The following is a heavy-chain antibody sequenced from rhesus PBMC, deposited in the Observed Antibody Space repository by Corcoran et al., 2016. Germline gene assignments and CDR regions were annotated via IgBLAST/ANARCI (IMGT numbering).Heavy chain of an antibody. CDR1: GGSVSSSNW. V-gene: IGHV4-65*01. CDR3: ARGWNGFDY. CDR2: ISGSSGST. J-gene: IGHJ4*01. Sequence: QVQLQESGPGLVKPSETLSLTCAVSGGSVSSSNWWSWIRQPPGKGLEWIGYISGSSGSTYYNPALERRVTISTDTSKNQFSLKLSSVTAADTAVYYCARGWNGFDYWGQGVLVTVSS. D-gene: IGHD1-32*01.